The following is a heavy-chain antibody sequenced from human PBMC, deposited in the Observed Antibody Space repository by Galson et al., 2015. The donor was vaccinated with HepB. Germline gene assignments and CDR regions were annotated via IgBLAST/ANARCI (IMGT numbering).Heavy chain of an antibody. V-gene: IGHV3-23*01. D-gene: IGHD3-10*01. J-gene: IGHJ6*02. CDR1: GFTFSSYA. Sequence: SLRLSCAASGFTFSSYAMSWVRQAPGKGLKCVSAICGSGGSTYYADSVKGRFTISRDNSKNTLYLQMNGLRAEDTAVYYCAKWGPGYYGSGSNYIPHSYYYSGMDVWGQGTPVTVSS. CDR3: AKWGPGYYGSGSNYIPHSYYYSGMDV. CDR2: ICGSGGST.